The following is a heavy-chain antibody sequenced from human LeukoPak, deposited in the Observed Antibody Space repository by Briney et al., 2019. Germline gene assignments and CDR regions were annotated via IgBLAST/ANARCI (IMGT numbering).Heavy chain of an antibody. D-gene: IGHD6-19*01. V-gene: IGHV1-69*05. CDR2: IIPIFGTA. Sequence: GASVTVSFKASVCTFSSYAISWVRQAPGQGLEWRGGIIPIFGTASYAQKFQGRVTITTDESTSTAYMELSSLRSEDTAVYYCARTILDIAVAPLGYYYYYMDVWGKGTTVTVSS. CDR3: ARTILDIAVAPLGYYYYYMDV. J-gene: IGHJ6*03. CDR1: VCTFSSYA.